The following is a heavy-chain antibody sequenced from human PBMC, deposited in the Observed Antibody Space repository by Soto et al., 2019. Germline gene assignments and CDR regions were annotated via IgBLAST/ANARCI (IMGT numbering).Heavy chain of an antibody. CDR1: GFTFSSYG. CDR3: AKEASSGYYYYYYGMDV. V-gene: IGHV3-30*18. CDR2: ISYDGSNK. Sequence: GGSLRLSCAASGFTFSSYGMHWVRQAPGKGLEWVAAISYDGSNKYYADSVKGRFTISRDNSKNTLYLQMNSLRAEDTSVYYCAKEASSGYYYYYYGMDVWGQGTTVTVSS. D-gene: IGHD3-22*01. J-gene: IGHJ6*02.